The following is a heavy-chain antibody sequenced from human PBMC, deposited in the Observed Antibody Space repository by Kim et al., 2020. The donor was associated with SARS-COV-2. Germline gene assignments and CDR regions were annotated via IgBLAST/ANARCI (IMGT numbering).Heavy chain of an antibody. CDR3: ARVAVRSSRNWFDP. J-gene: IGHJ5*02. V-gene: IGHV4-59*01. D-gene: IGHD6-13*01. Sequence: TNYNPALKSRVTISVDTSKNQFSLKLSSVTAADTAVYYCARVAVRSSRNWFDPWGQGTLVTVSS. CDR2: T.